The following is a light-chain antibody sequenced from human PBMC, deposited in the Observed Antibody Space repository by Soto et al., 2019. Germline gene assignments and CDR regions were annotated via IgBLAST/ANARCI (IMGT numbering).Light chain of an antibody. CDR3: QQRSG. V-gene: IGKV3-11*01. J-gene: IGKJ4*01. CDR2: DAS. CDR1: QSVSSY. Sequence: EIVLTQSPATLSLSPGERATLSCRASQSVSSYLAWYQQKPGQAPRLLIYDASNRATGIPARFSGSGSGTDFPLTISSLEPEDFAVYYCQQRSGFGGGTKVEIK.